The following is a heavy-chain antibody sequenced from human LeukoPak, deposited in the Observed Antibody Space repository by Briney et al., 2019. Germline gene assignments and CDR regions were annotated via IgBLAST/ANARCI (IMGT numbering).Heavy chain of an antibody. CDR3: ARGMGSGWYEEAFDI. CDR2: ISWNSGSI. D-gene: IGHD6-19*01. Sequence: TGGSLRLSCAASGFTFDDYAMHWVRQAPGKGLEWVSGISWNSGSIGYADSVKGRFTISRDNAKNSLYLQMNSLRAEDTALYYCARGMGSGWYEEAFDIWGQGTMVTVSS. CDR1: GFTFDDYA. V-gene: IGHV3-9*01. J-gene: IGHJ3*02.